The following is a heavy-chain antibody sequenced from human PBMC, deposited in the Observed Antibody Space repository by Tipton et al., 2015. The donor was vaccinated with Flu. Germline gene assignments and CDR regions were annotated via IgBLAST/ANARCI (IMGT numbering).Heavy chain of an antibody. CDR2: IRYDGSNK. Sequence: SLRPSCAASGFTFSSYGMHWVRQAPGKGLEWVAFIRYDGSNKYYADSVKGRFTISRDNSKNTLYLQMNSLRAEDTAVYYCAKDDGDYYDSSGYYGYFDYWGQGTLVTVSS. CDR1: GFTFSSYG. J-gene: IGHJ4*02. CDR3: AKDDGDYYDSSGYYGYFDY. V-gene: IGHV3-30*02. D-gene: IGHD3-22*01.